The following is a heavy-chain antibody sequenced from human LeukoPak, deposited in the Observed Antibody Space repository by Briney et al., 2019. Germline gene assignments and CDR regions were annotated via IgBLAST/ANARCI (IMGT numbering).Heavy chain of an antibody. V-gene: IGHV3-21*01. J-gene: IGHJ4*02. D-gene: IGHD5-24*01. CDR3: ARVFKNGSPFDY. CDR2: ISSSDTCI. Sequence: GGSLRLSCAASGFTFSSYSMNWVRQAPGKGLEWVSSISSSDTCIYHADSVKGRFTISRDNAKNSLYLQMNSLRVEDTAVYYCARVFKNGSPFDYWGQGTLVTVSS. CDR1: GFTFSSYS.